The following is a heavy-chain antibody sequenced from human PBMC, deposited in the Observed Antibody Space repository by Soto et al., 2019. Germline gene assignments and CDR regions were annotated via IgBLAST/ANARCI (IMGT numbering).Heavy chain of an antibody. CDR3: ARDRLVTGTDYYFDY. Sequence: PGGALRLSCAASGFTCTSYAMHWVRQAPGKGLEWVAVISDDGSNKYYADAVKGRFTISRDNSKNTLYLQMNSLRAEDTAVYSCARDRLVTGTDYYFDYCGQGPLVSVS. V-gene: IGHV3-30-3*01. J-gene: IGHJ4*02. CDR2: ISDDGSNK. D-gene: IGHD1-20*01. CDR1: GFTCTSYA.